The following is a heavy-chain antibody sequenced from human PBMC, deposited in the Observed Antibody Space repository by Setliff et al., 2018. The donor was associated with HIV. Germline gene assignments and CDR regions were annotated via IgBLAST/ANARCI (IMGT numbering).Heavy chain of an antibody. Sequence: PSETLSLTCTVSGGSSSSSSFYWGWIRQPPGKGLEWIGNIYRSGSTYYNPSLRSRVTISVDTSKNQFYLNLNSVPDADTALYYCARHKDSDYVWGSYRPDGFDIWGQGTTVTVSS. D-gene: IGHD3-16*02. CDR1: GGSSSSSSFY. CDR2: IYRSGST. CDR3: ARHKDSDYVWGSYRPDGFDI. V-gene: IGHV4-39*01. J-gene: IGHJ3*02.